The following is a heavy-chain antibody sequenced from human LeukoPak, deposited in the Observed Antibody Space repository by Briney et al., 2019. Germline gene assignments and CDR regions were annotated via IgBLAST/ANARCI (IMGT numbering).Heavy chain of an antibody. CDR3: ATPKVVPAAILFGRSLDYYYGMDV. Sequence: GASVKVSCKASGYTFTSYYMHWVRQAPGQGLEWMGIINPSGGSTSYAQKFQGRVTMTRDTSTSTVYMELSSLRSEDTAVYYCATPKVVPAAILFGRSLDYYYGMDVWGQGTTVTVSS. V-gene: IGHV1-46*01. CDR2: INPSGGST. CDR1: GYTFTSYY. D-gene: IGHD2-2*02. J-gene: IGHJ6*02.